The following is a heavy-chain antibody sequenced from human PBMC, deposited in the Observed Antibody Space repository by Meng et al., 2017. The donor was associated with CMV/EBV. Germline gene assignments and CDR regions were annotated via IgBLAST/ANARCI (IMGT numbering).Heavy chain of an antibody. D-gene: IGHD3-3*01. V-gene: IGHV3-11*01. Sequence: GESLKISCAASGFTFSDYYMSWIRQAPGKGLEWVSYISSSGSTIYYADSVKGRFTISRDNAENSLYLQMNSLRAEDTAVYYCARHLAAIFGVDAFDIWGQGTMVTVSS. CDR2: ISSSGSTI. J-gene: IGHJ3*02. CDR3: ARHLAAIFGVDAFDI. CDR1: GFTFSDYY.